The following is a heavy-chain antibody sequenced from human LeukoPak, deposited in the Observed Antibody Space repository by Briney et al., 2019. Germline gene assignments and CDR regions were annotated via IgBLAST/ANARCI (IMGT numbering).Heavy chain of an antibody. CDR2: IWYDGSNK. D-gene: IGHD4-17*01. V-gene: IGHV3-33*01. CDR1: GFTFSSYG. CDR3: ARDSTTVTTYFDY. Sequence: GGSLRLSCAASGFTFSSYGMHWVRQAPGKGLEWVAVIWYDGSNKYYADSVKGRFTISRDNSKNTLYLQMNGLRAEDTAVYYCARDSTTVTTYFDYWGQGTLVTVSS. J-gene: IGHJ4*02.